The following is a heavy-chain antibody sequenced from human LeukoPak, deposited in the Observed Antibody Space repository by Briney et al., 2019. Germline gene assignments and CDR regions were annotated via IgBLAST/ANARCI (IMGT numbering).Heavy chain of an antibody. CDR3: ARALRDYVWGSYRHPGWFDP. J-gene: IGHJ5*02. CDR2: INPNSGGT. Sequence: GASVKVSCKASGYTFTGYYMHWVRQAPGQGLEWMGWINPNSGGTNYAQKFQGRVTMTRDTSISTAYMELSRLRSDDTAVYYCARALRDYVWGSYRHPGWFDPWGQGTLVTVSS. D-gene: IGHD3-16*02. CDR1: GYTFTGYY. V-gene: IGHV1-2*02.